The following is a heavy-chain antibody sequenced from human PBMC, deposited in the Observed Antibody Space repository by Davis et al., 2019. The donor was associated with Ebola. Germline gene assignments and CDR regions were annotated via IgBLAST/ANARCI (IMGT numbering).Heavy chain of an antibody. Sequence: PGGSLRLSCKTSGFSFTSYWIGWVRQMPGKGLEWMGIIYPGDSDTRYSPSFQGQVTISADKSISTAYLQWSSLKASDTAMYYCARPRAAAVAGPFDYWGQGTLVTVSS. D-gene: IGHD6-19*01. J-gene: IGHJ4*02. V-gene: IGHV5-51*01. CDR3: ARPRAAAVAGPFDY. CDR1: GFSFTSYW. CDR2: IYPGDSDT.